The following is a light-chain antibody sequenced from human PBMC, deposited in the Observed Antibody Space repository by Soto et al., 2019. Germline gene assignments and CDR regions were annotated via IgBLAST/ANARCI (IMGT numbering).Light chain of an antibody. J-gene: IGKJ1*01. CDR3: QQYGSSPRT. V-gene: IGKV3-20*01. CDR2: GAS. Sequence: FTPSPGTLSLSPVARATLPGRASPSVSSSYLAWYQQKPGQAPRLLIYGASSRATGIPDRFSGSGSGTDFTLTISRLEPEDFAVYYCQQYGSSPRTFGQGTKLEIK. CDR1: PSVSSSY.